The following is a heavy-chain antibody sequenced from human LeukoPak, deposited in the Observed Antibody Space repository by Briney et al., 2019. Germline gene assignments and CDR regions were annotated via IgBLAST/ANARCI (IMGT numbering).Heavy chain of an antibody. CDR2: MNPNSGGT. J-gene: IGHJ4*02. CDR3: ARNAIPFDY. D-gene: IGHD2-8*01. Sequence: ASVKVSCKASGYTFTSYDINWVRQATGQGLEWMGWMNPNSGGTNYAQKFQGRVTMTRDTSISTAYMELSRLRSDDTAVYYCARNAIPFDYWGQGTLVTVSS. V-gene: IGHV1-2*02. CDR1: GYTFTSYD.